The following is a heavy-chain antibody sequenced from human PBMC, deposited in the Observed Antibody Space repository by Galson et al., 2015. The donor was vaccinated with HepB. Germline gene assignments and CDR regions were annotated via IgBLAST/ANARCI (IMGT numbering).Heavy chain of an antibody. CDR3: ARVADADYGDHTHFDS. V-gene: IGHV3-11*06. D-gene: IGHD4-17*01. CDR1: GFTFSDYY. J-gene: IGHJ4*02. Sequence: SLRLSCAVSGFTFSDYYMSWIRQAPGKGLEWISYISSNTLYTNYADSVKGRFTISRDNAKNSLFLQINGLRAEDTAVSYCARVADADYGDHTHFDSWGQGTLVTVSS. CDR2: ISSNTLYT.